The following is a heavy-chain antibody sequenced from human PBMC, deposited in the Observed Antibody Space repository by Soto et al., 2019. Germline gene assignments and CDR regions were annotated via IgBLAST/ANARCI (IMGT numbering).Heavy chain of an antibody. V-gene: IGHV3-30-3*01. CDR3: ARDRSYYYYGMDV. CDR2: ISYDGSNK. CDR1: GFTFSSYA. J-gene: IGHJ6*02. Sequence: QVQLVESGGGLVKPGGSLRLSCAASGFTFSSYAMHWVRQAPGKGLEWVAVISYDGSNKYYADSVKGRFTISRDNSKNTLYLQMNSLRAEDTAVYYCARDRSYYYYGMDVWGQGTTVTVSS.